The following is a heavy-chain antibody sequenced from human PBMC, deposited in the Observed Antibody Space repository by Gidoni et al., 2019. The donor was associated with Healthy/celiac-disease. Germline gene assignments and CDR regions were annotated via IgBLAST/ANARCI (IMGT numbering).Heavy chain of an antibody. CDR2: ISGSGGST. CDR1: GFPFSSYA. D-gene: IGHD3-3*01. Sequence: EVQLLESGGGLVQPGGSLRLSCAASGFPFSSYAMSWVRQAPGKGLEWVSAISGSGGSTYYADSVKGRFTISRDNSKNTLYLQMNSLRAEDTAVYYCAKDLRDFWSGRGAVDYWGQGTLVTVSS. J-gene: IGHJ4*02. CDR3: AKDLRDFWSGRGAVDY. V-gene: IGHV3-23*01.